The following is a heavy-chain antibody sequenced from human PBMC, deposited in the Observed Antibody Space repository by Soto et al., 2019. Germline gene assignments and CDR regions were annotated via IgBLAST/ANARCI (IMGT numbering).Heavy chain of an antibody. V-gene: IGHV3-30*18. CDR3: AKDRMGDYTFDY. D-gene: IGHD4-17*01. J-gene: IGHJ4*02. CDR2: VSHDGSHK. CDR1: GFTFSRYG. Sequence: PGGSLRLSCAASGFTFSRYGMHWVRQAPGKGLEWVAVVSHDGSHKYHADAVKGRFAISRDNSKSTLSLQMNSLRAEDTAVYYCAKDRMGDYTFDYWGQGILVTVSS.